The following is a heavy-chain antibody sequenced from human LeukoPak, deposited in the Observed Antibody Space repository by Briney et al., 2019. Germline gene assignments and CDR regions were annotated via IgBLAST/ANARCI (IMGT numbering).Heavy chain of an antibody. CDR2: IYHSGST. CDR3: ARDYAGTPDWFDP. V-gene: IGHV4-38-2*02. D-gene: IGHD1-7*01. Sequence: SETLSLTCTVSGYSISSGYYWGWIRQPPGKGLEWIGSIYHSGSTYYNPSLKSRVTISVDTSKNQSSLKLSSVTAADTAVYYCARDYAGTPDWFDPWGQGTLVTVSS. J-gene: IGHJ5*02. CDR1: GYSISSGYY.